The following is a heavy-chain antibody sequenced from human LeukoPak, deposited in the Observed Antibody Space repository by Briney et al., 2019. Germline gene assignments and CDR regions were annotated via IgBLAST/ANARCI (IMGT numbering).Heavy chain of an antibody. J-gene: IGHJ4*02. CDR1: GGSISSGSYY. Sequence: SETLSLTCTVSGGSISSGSYYWSWIRQPAGKGLEWIGRIYTSGSTNHNPSLKSRVTISVDTSKNQFSLKLSSVTAADTAVYYCARAERGYSYGYVGYWGQGTLVTVSS. CDR3: ARAERGYSYGYVGY. D-gene: IGHD5-18*01. V-gene: IGHV4-61*02. CDR2: IYTSGST.